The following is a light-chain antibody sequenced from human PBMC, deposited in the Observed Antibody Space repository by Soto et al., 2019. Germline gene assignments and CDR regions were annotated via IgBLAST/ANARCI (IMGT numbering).Light chain of an antibody. CDR2: GAS. CDR3: QQYGSSYPWT. Sequence: ELVLTQSPGTMSLSPGERATLSCRAIHFVSVNFLAWYQHKPGQSPRLLIYGASTRATGIPDRFSGSGSGTDFTLTIRRLEPEDFAVYYCQQYGSSYPWTFGQGTKVDIK. CDR1: HFVSVNF. V-gene: IGKV3-20*01. J-gene: IGKJ1*01.